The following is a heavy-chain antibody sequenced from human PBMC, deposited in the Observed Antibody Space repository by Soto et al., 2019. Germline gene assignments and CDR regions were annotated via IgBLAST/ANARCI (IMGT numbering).Heavy chain of an antibody. V-gene: IGHV4-34*01. Sequence: QVQLQQWGAGLLKPSETLSLTCAVYGGSFSGYYWSWIRQPPGKGLEWIGEINHSGGTTYNPSLKSRVTISVDTSKNQFSLKLSSVTAADTAVYYCASRPRIRYCSGGSCYGATYYYGMDVWGQGTTVTVSS. CDR1: GGSFSGYY. CDR3: ASRPRIRYCSGGSCYGATYYYGMDV. D-gene: IGHD2-15*01. J-gene: IGHJ6*02. CDR2: INHSGGT.